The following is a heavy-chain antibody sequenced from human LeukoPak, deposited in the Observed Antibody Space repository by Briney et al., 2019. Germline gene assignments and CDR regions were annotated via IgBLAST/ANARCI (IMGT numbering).Heavy chain of an antibody. CDR2: VIATDAST. D-gene: IGHD6-19*01. CDR3: AKGKTGYSSGWYFGY. CDR1: GFTFTRYA. J-gene: IGHJ4*02. Sequence: GGSLRLSCAASGFTFTRYAMAWVRQAPGKGLEWVSSVIATDASTRYADSVRGRFTISRDNSKNTLYLQMNSLRAEDTAVYYCAKGKTGYSSGWYFGYWGQGTLVTVSS. V-gene: IGHV3-23*01.